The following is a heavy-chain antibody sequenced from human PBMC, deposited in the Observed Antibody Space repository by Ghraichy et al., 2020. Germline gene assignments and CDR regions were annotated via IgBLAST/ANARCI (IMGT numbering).Heavy chain of an antibody. Sequence: SETLSLTCTVSGGSISSCYWIWIRQPAGKGLELIGLIYTSESTNYNPSLKSRVTISVDTSKNQFYLKLNSVTAADTAVYYCARAHYGSGVADAWGQGTTLLVFS. D-gene: IGHD3-10*01. V-gene: IGHV4-4*07. CDR3: ARAHYGSGVADA. CDR2: IYTSEST. J-gene: IGHJ6*02. CDR1: GGSISSCY.